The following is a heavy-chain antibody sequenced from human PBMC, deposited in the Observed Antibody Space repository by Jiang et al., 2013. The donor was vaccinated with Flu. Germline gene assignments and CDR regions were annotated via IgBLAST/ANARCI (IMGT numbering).Heavy chain of an antibody. Sequence: SQTLSLTCAISGDSVSSNSAAWNWIRQSPSRGLEWLGRTYYKSKWYNEYAVSVKSRITINPDTSKNQFSLQLSSVTPEDTAVYYCARGDHCGSGTCYTDRAFNIWGQGTMVTVSS. V-gene: IGHV6-1*01. D-gene: IGHD2-15*01. CDR2: TYYKSKWYN. J-gene: IGHJ3*02. CDR1: GDSVSSNSAA. CDR3: ARGDHCGSGTCYTDRAFNI.